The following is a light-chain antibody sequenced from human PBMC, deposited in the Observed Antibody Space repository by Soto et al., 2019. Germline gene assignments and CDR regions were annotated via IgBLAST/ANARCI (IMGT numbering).Light chain of an antibody. CDR2: AAS. Sequence: DIPLTLSPSSLSASVRDRVTITCRSSQSISSYLNWYQQKPGKAPKLLIYAASSLQSGVPSRFSGSGSGTDFTLTISRLQPEDFTTYYSTQSYTTPIRFGHGIRPEIK. CDR1: QSISSY. CDR3: TQSYTTPIR. J-gene: IGKJ5*01. V-gene: IGKV1-39*01.